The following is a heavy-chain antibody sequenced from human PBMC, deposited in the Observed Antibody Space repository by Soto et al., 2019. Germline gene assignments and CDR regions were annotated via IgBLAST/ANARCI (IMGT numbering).Heavy chain of an antibody. J-gene: IGHJ4*02. D-gene: IGHD3-22*01. CDR1: VFTFSSYG. CDR3: AKVHRTESYYDISGFDN. CDR2: VSGSGRIT. V-gene: IGHV3-23*01. Sequence: GGSLRLSCASSVFTFSSYGMSCVRHSPGKWLEWVSTVSGSGRITYYADSVKGRFTMSRDNIKNTLYLQMNSLRAEDTAVYYCAKVHRTESYYDISGFDNWGQGSLVTVS.